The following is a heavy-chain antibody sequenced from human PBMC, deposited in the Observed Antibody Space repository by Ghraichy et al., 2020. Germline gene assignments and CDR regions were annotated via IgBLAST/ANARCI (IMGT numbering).Heavy chain of an antibody. CDR2: IVVGSGNT. V-gene: IGHV1-58*01. CDR3: AADRDVVVVPAVQDV. D-gene: IGHD2-2*01. Sequence: SVKVSCKASGFTFTSSAVQWVRQARGQRLEWIGWIVVGSGNTNYAQKFQERVTITRDMSTSTAYMELSSLRSEDTAVYYCAADRDVVVVPAVQDVWGKGTTVTVSS. CDR1: GFTFTSSA. J-gene: IGHJ6*04.